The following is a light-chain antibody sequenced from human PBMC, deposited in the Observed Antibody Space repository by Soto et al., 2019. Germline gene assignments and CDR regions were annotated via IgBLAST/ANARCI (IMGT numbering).Light chain of an antibody. Sequence: QSALTQPPSASGSPGQSVTISCTGTSSDVGGYNYVSWYQQHPVKAPKLMISEVSKRPSGVPDRFSGSKSGNTASLTVSGLQAEDEAAYYCISFAFNINLVFGGGTKLTVL. J-gene: IGLJ2*01. CDR2: EVS. CDR1: SSDVGGYNY. CDR3: ISFAFNINLV. V-gene: IGLV2-8*01.